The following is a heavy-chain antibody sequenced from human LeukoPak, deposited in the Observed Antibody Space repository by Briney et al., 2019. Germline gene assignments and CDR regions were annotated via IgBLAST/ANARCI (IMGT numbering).Heavy chain of an antibody. CDR2: FYYSGNT. CDR1: GGSISSSRYY. Sequence: SETLSLTCTVSGGSISSSRYYWGWIRQPPGKGLEWIGNFYYSGNTYYNPSLKSRVTISVDRSKNQFSLKLSSVTAADTAVYYCARESLSDWTPGRYYFDYWGQGTLVTVSS. CDR3: ARESLSDWTPGRYYFDY. J-gene: IGHJ4*02. D-gene: IGHD3/OR15-3a*01. V-gene: IGHV4-39*07.